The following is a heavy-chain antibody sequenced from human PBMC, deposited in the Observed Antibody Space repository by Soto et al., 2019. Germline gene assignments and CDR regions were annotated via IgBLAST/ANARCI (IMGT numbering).Heavy chain of an antibody. CDR2: INPNSGGT. D-gene: IGHD6-13*01. CDR1: GYTFTGYY. J-gene: IGHJ3*02. CDR3: ARDTSAADAFDI. V-gene: IGHV1-2*02. Sequence: ASVKVSCKASGYTFTGYYMHWVRQAPGQGLEWMGWINPNSGGTNYAQKFQGRVTMTRDTSISTAYMELSRLRSDDTAVYYCARDTSAADAFDIWGQGTMVAVSS.